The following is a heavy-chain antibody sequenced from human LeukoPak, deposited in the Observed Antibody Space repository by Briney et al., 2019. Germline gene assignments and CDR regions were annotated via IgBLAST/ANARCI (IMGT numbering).Heavy chain of an antibody. Sequence: GSSVKVSCKASGGTFSSYAISWVRQAPGQGLEWMGGIIPIFGTANYAQKLQGRVTMTTDTSTSTAYMELRSLRSDDTAVYYCARDLPYDGSGSYYNVEDYWGQGTLVTVSS. D-gene: IGHD3-10*01. CDR3: ARDLPYDGSGSYYNVEDY. V-gene: IGHV1-69*05. CDR1: GGTFSSYA. CDR2: IIPIFGTA. J-gene: IGHJ4*02.